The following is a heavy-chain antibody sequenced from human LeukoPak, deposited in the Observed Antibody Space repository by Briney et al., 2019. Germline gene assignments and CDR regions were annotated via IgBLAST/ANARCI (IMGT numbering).Heavy chain of an antibody. CDR3: AKDKATMVRGVIKGYFDL. CDR2: IWYDGSNK. CDR1: GFTFSSYG. J-gene: IGHJ2*01. D-gene: IGHD3-10*01. V-gene: IGHV3-33*06. Sequence: GRSLRLSCAASGFTFSSYGMHWVRQAPGKGLEWVAVIWYDGSNKYYADSVKGRFTISRDNSKNTLYLQMNSLRAEDTAVYYCAKDKATMVRGVIKGYFDLWGRGTLVTVSS.